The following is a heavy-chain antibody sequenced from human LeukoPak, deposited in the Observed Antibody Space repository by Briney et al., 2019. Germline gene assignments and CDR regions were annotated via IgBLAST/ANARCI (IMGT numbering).Heavy chain of an antibody. D-gene: IGHD2-2*01. V-gene: IGHV4-59*05. Sequence: PGGSLRLSCAASGFTFSSYSMNWVRQPPGKGLEWIGSIYYSGSTYYNPSLKSRVTISVDTSKNQFSLKLSSVTAADTAVYYCAQTSIVVVPAAPFDYWGQGTLVTVSS. CDR3: AQTSIVVVPAAPFDY. CDR1: GFTFSSYSMN. CDR2: IYYSGST. J-gene: IGHJ4*02.